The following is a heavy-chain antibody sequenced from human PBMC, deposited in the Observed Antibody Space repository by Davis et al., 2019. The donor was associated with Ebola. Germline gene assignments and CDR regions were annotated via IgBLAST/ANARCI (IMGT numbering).Heavy chain of an antibody. CDR1: GFTFSSYA. V-gene: IGHV3-23*01. Sequence: GESLKISCAASGFTFSSYAMSWVRQAPGKGLEWVSAISGSGGSTYYADSVKGRFTISRDNSKNTLYLQMNSLRAEETAVYYCARDMGYYDSSGYYYFDAFDIWGQGTMVTVSS. CDR2: ISGSGGST. D-gene: IGHD3-22*01. J-gene: IGHJ3*02. CDR3: ARDMGYYDSSGYYYFDAFDI.